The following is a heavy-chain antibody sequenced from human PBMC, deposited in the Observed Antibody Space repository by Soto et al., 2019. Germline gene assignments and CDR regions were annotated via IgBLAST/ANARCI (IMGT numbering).Heavy chain of an antibody. CDR3: ARGPDRCGFYPFDY. CDR2: IIPLSGTT. Sequence: VASVKVSCKASGGTFSNHAVSWVRQAPGQGPEWMGGIIPLSGTTNYVQKFQGRVTITADESMTTAYMELSSLRFDDTAVYYCARGPDRCGFYPFDYWGQGTLVTVSS. CDR1: GGTFSNHA. V-gene: IGHV1-69*13. D-gene: IGHD3-22*01. J-gene: IGHJ4*02.